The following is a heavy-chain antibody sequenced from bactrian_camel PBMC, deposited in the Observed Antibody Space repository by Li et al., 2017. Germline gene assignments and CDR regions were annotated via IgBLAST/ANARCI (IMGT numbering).Heavy chain of an antibody. D-gene: IGHD4*01. J-gene: IGHJ6*01. CDR2: ISSDGST. CDR1: GYIYSSDC. Sequence: HVQLVEPGGGSVQAGGSLRLSCVAYGYIYSSDCMGWYRRAPGNECELVSTISSDGSTYYADSVKGRFTISQDNAKNTVYLQMSSLKPEDTAVYYCAASDQEYSDYVGYWGQGTQVTVS. V-gene: IGHV3S53*01. CDR3: AASDQEYSDYVGY.